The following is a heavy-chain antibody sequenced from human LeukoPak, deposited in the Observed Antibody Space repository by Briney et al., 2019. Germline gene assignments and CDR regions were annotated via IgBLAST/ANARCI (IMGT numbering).Heavy chain of an antibody. CDR1: GFTFTTHW. V-gene: IGHV3-7*01. J-gene: IGHJ3*02. Sequence: GGSLRLSCAASGFTFTTHWMSWVRQAPGKGLEWVANIKQDGSDKYYVESVKGRFTISRDNAKNSLYLQMNSLRAEDTAVYYCARLSDTQGSSTCYRASDIWGQGTMVTVSS. CDR2: IKQDGSDK. CDR3: ARLSDTQGSSTCYRASDI. D-gene: IGHD2-2*01.